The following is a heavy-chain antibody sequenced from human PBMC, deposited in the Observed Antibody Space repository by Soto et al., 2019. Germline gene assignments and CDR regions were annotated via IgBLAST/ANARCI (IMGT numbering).Heavy chain of an antibody. CDR3: ARDVPDTSLFFYYYGMDV. J-gene: IGHJ6*02. CDR1: GYSFTSYG. D-gene: IGHD2-21*01. Sequence: QVHLVQSGAEVRKPGASVKVSCKASGYSFTSYGISWVRQAPGQGLEWMGWISTDNGNTNYAHNLQGRVPMTIDPSTSTAYMELWSLGSDDTAVYYCARDVPDTSLFFYYYGMDVWGQGTTVTVSS. V-gene: IGHV1-18*01. CDR2: ISTDNGNT.